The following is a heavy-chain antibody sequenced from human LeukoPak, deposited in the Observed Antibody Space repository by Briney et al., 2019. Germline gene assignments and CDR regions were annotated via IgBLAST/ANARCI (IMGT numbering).Heavy chain of an antibody. CDR2: IRYDGSNK. Sequence: PGGSLRLSCAASGFTFSSYGMHWVRQAPGKGLEWVAFIRYDGSNKYYADSVKGRFTISRDNSENTLYLQMNSLRAEDTAVYYCATLGDYYGSGSYSVGDYWGQGTLVTVSS. J-gene: IGHJ4*02. CDR3: ATLGDYYGSGSYSVGDY. D-gene: IGHD3-10*01. V-gene: IGHV3-30*02. CDR1: GFTFSSYG.